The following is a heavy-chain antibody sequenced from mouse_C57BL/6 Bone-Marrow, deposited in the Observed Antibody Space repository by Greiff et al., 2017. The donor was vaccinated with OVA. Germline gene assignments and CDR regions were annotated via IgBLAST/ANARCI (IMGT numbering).Heavy chain of an antibody. D-gene: IGHD3-2*02. J-gene: IGHJ2*01. Sequence: QVQLQQPGAELVRPGSSVKLSCKASGYTFTSYWMHWVKQRPIQGLEWIGNIDPSDSETHYNQKFKDKATLTVDKSSSTAYMQLSSLTSEDSAVYYGARGKTAQAPDYFDYWGQGTTLTVSS. CDR1: GYTFTSYW. V-gene: IGHV1-52*01. CDR2: IDPSDSET. CDR3: ARGKTAQAPDYFDY.